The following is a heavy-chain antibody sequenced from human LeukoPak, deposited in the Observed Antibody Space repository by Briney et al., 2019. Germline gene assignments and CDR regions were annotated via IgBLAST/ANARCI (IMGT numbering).Heavy chain of an antibody. D-gene: IGHD2-15*01. V-gene: IGHV4-59*01. CDR2: IYYSGST. J-gene: IGHJ4*02. CDR1: GGSISSYY. Sequence: SETLSLTCTVSGGSISSYYWSWIRQPPGKGLEWIGYIYYSGSTNHNPSLKSRVTISVDTSKNQFSLKLSSVTAADTAVYYCARGGYCSCGSCYSRRMVDYWGQGTLVTISS. CDR3: ARGGYCSCGSCYSRRMVDY.